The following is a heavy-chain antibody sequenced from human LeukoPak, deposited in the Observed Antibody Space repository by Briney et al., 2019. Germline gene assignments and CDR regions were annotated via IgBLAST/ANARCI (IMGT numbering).Heavy chain of an antibody. CDR2: IGYYNGDT. CDR1: GYTFTSNG. V-gene: IGHV1-18*01. J-gene: IGHJ5*02. D-gene: IGHD2-2*01. Sequence: GASVKFSCKASGYTFTSNGISWVRQAPGQGLEWLGWIGYYNGDTNYAQKLQGRVTMTTDTSTSTAYMELRSLTSDDTAVYYCARDPGAYAGDNWFDPWGQGTLVTVSS. CDR3: ARDPGAYAGDNWFDP.